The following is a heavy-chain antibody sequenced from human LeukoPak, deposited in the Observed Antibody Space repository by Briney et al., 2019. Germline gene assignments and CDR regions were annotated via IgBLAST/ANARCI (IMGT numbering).Heavy chain of an antibody. CDR2: ISYDGSNK. V-gene: IGHV3-30*18. J-gene: IGHJ4*02. CDR1: GFTFSSYG. Sequence: GRSLRLSCAASGFTFSSYGMHWVRQAPGKGLEWVAVISYDGSNKYYADSVKGRFTISRDNSKNTLYLQMNSLRAEDTAVYYCAKDGSGSYFDYWGQGTLVTVSS. CDR3: AKDGSGSYFDY. D-gene: IGHD3-10*01.